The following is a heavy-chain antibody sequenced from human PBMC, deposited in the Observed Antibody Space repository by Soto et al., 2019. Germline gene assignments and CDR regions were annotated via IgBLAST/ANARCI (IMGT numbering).Heavy chain of an antibody. Sequence: QLQLQESGPGLVKPSETLSLTCTVSGGSISSSSYYWGWIRQPPGKGLEWIGSIYYSWSTYYNPSLKSRVTIPVDTSKNRSSLKLSSVTAADTAVYYCARYPHGDYYFDYWGQGTLVTVSS. J-gene: IGHJ4*02. CDR2: IYYSWST. D-gene: IGHD4-17*01. V-gene: IGHV4-39*01. CDR1: GGSISSSSYY. CDR3: ARYPHGDYYFDY.